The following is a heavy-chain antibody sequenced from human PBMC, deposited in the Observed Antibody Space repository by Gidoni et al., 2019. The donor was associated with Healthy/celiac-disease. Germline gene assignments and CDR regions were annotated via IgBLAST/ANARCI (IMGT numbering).Heavy chain of an antibody. Sequence: QVQLVHSGAEVKKPGASVKGSCKASGYTFSSYRISWVRQAPGQGLEWMGWISAYNGNTNYAQKLQGRVTMTTDISTSTAYMELRSLRSDDTAVYYCARVPSIWFGELFPEGPWGQGTLVTVSS. D-gene: IGHD3-10*01. V-gene: IGHV1-18*04. CDR3: ARVPSIWFGELFPEGP. CDR1: GYTFSSYR. CDR2: ISAYNGNT. J-gene: IGHJ5*02.